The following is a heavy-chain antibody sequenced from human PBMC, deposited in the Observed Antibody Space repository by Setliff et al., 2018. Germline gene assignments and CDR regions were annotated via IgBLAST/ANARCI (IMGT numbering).Heavy chain of an antibody. CDR3: ARVGPLTDDAFDI. Sequence: GESLKISCKGSGYTFTNYWIAWVRRMPGKGLGYMGIIYPADSDTTYSPSFQGQVTISADKSINTAYLQWSSLKASDTAIYYCARVGPLTDDAFDIWGQGTMVTVSS. V-gene: IGHV5-51*01. J-gene: IGHJ3*02. CDR2: IYPADSDT. D-gene: IGHD1-26*01. CDR1: GYTFTNYW.